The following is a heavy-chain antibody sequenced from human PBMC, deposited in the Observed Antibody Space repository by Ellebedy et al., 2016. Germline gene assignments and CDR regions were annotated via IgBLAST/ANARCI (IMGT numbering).Heavy chain of an antibody. CDR3: TAATKTRGLGY. D-gene: IGHD1-7*01. V-gene: IGHV3-15*01. J-gene: IGHJ4*02. Sequence: GESLKISCVVSGFTFSNYWMSWVRQAPGKGPEWVGRINSRADGGTTDYAAPVKDRFTISTDDSKNTLYLQMNSMKTEDTAVYFCTAATKTRGLGYWGQGTLVTVSS. CDR1: GFTFSNYW. CDR2: INSRADGGTT.